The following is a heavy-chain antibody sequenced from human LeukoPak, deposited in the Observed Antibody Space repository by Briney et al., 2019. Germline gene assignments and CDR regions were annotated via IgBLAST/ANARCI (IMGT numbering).Heavy chain of an antibody. CDR1: GFTFGSYA. D-gene: IGHD1-26*01. CDR2: ISYDGSNK. Sequence: GGSLRLSCAGFGFTFGSYAMTWVRQAPGKGLEWVAVISYDGSNKYYADSVKGRFTISKDNSKNTLYLQMNSLRAEDTAVYYCASEGTGRREGSFDYWGQGTLVTVSS. J-gene: IGHJ4*02. V-gene: IGHV3-30-3*01. CDR3: ASEGTGRREGSFDY.